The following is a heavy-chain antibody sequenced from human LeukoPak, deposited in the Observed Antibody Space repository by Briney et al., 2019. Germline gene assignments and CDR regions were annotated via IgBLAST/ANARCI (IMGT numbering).Heavy chain of an antibody. V-gene: IGHV3-30*18. CDR1: GFTFSSYG. Sequence: PGGSLRLSCAASGFTFSSYGMHWVRQAPGKGLEWVAVISYDGSNKYYADSVKGRFTISRDNSKNTLYLQMNSLRAEDTAVYYCAKVDQAPNWGSEKFFDYWGQGTLVTVSS. CDR2: ISYDGSNK. J-gene: IGHJ4*02. D-gene: IGHD7-27*01. CDR3: AKVDQAPNWGSEKFFDY.